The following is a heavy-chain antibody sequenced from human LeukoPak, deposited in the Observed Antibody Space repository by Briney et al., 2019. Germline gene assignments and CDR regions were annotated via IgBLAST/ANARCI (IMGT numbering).Heavy chain of an antibody. CDR2: ISAYNGNT. CDR3: AREIRDYYYMDV. J-gene: IGHJ6*03. V-gene: IGHV1-18*04. CDR1: GYTFTGYY. Sequence: ASVKVSCKASGYTFTGYYMHWVRQAPGQGLEWMGWISAYNGNTNYAQKLQGRVTMTTDTSTSTAYMELRSLRSDDTAVYYCAREIRDYYYMDVWGKGTTVTVSS.